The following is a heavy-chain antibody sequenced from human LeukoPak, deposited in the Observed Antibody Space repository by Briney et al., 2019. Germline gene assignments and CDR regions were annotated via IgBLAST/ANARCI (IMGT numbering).Heavy chain of an antibody. D-gene: IGHD3-22*01. CDR2: IYYSGST. CDR1: GGSISSSSYY. V-gene: IGHV4-39*01. J-gene: IGHJ4*02. CDR3: ARLAPPGYYDSSGYYQFDY. Sequence: SETLPHTRTVSGGSISSSSYYWGWIRQPPGKGLEWIGSIYYSGSTYYNPSLKSRVTISLDTSKNQFSLKLSSVTAADTAVYYCARLAPPGYYDSSGYYQFDYWGQGSTVAVSS.